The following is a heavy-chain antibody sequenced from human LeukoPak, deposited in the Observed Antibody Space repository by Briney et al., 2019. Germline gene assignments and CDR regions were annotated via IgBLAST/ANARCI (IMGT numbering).Heavy chain of an antibody. CDR3: AREDGAHYYGSGSYNY. V-gene: IGHV1-2*02. CDR2: INHNCGGT. D-gene: IGHD3-10*01. CDR1: NYILTGYY. Sequence: EVSSKASNYILTGYYIHRVRQSPGQGPGWIGWINHNCGGTSYAQKFQGRVTMARDTAISTAYMELSRLRSDDTAVYYCAREDGAHYYGSGSYNYWGQGTLVTVSS. J-gene: IGHJ4*02.